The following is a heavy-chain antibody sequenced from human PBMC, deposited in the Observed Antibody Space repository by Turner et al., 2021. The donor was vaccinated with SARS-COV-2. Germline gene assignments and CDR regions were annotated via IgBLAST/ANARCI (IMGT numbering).Heavy chain of an antibody. CDR2: ISYDGSTK. CDR3: AKNLIRHYQLLYPPNYYGMDV. J-gene: IGHJ6*02. D-gene: IGHD2-2*02. CDR1: GFTFSSYG. V-gene: IGHV3-30*18. Sequence: QVQLVESGGGVVQPGRSLRLSCAASGFTFSSYGMHWVRQAPGKGLEWVAVISYDGSTKYYAGAVKGRFTISRDNSKNTLYLQMNSLRAEDKAVYYCAKNLIRHYQLLYPPNYYGMDVWGQGTTVTVSS.